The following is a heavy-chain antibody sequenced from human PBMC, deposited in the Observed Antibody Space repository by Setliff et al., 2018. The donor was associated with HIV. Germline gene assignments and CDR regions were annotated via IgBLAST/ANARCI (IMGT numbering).Heavy chain of an antibody. D-gene: IGHD2-21*01. J-gene: IGHJ4*02. CDR2: MYYRGTT. V-gene: IGHV4-39*07. CDR1: GGSIISSSYY. Sequence: PSETLSLTCTVSGGSIISSSYYWGWIRQPPGKGLEWIGTMYYRGTTYNNPSLKSRVTFSADTSKNQFSLKLNSVTAADTAVYFCARASRWGSIPFDYWGQGTLVTVS. CDR3: ARASRWGSIPFDY.